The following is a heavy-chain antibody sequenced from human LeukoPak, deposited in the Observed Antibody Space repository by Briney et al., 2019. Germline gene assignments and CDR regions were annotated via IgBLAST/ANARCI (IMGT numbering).Heavy chain of an antibody. Sequence: PSETLSLTCTVSGGSISSYYWSWLGQPPGKGLEGIGDIYTSGSTNYNPSLKSRVTISVDTSKNQFSLKLSSVTAADTAVYYCAATLITMVRGVIEYWGQGTLVTVSS. CDR1: GGSISSYY. V-gene: IGHV4-4*09. CDR2: IYTSGST. D-gene: IGHD3-10*01. J-gene: IGHJ4*02. CDR3: AATLITMVRGVIEY.